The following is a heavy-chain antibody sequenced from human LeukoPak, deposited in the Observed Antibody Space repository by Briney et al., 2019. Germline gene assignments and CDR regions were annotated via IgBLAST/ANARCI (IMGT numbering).Heavy chain of an antibody. Sequence: GASVKVSCKESGYTFTSYYMHRVRQAPGQGLEWMGWINPNSGGTNYAQKFQGRVTMTRDTSISTAYMELSRLRSDDTAVYYCARDRSGSYYYYMDVWGKGTTVSVSS. CDR1: GYTFTSYY. CDR3: ARDRSGSYYYYMDV. CDR2: INPNSGGT. V-gene: IGHV1-2*02. D-gene: IGHD1-26*01. J-gene: IGHJ6*03.